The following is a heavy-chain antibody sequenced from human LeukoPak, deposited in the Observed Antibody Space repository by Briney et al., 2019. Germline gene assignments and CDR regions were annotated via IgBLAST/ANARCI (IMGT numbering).Heavy chain of an antibody. D-gene: IGHD6-13*01. Sequence: PGGSLRLSCAASGFTFRSYDMHWVRQAPGKGLHWVTVISYDGSNKYHTDSVKGRFTISRDNSKNTLYLQMNSLRAEDTAVYYCAKDSEIAAAGSYWYFDLWGRGTLVTVSS. V-gene: IGHV3-30*18. J-gene: IGHJ2*01. CDR3: AKDSEIAAAGSYWYFDL. CDR2: ISYDGSNK. CDR1: GFTFRSYD.